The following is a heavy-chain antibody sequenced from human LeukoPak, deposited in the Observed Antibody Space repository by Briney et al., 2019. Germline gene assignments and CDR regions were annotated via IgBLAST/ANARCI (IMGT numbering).Heavy chain of an antibody. V-gene: IGHV1-18*01. D-gene: IGHD2-15*01. CDR1: GYTFITYG. J-gene: IGHJ6*02. CDR2: ISAYNGDT. CDR3: ARDCSGGSCSSDKYYYYALDV. Sequence: ASVKVSCKASGYTFITYGISWVRQAPGQGLEWVGWISAYNGDTKCAQKVQGRVTLTTDTSTSTAYLELRSLRPDDTAQYYCARDCSGGSCSSDKYYYYALDVWGQGTAVTVSS.